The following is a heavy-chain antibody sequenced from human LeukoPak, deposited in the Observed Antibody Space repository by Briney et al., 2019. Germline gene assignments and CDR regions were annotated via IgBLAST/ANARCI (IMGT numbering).Heavy chain of an antibody. CDR2: IIPILGIA. CDR3: ARPGRVYDSSGYYNAECFQH. J-gene: IGHJ1*01. Sequence: TVKVSCKASGGTFSSYAISWVRQAPGQGREWMGRIIPILGIANYAQKFQGRVTITADKSTSTAYMELSSLRSEDTAVYYCARPGRVYDSSGYYNAECFQHWGQGTLVTVSS. CDR1: GGTFSSYA. D-gene: IGHD3-22*01. V-gene: IGHV1-69*04.